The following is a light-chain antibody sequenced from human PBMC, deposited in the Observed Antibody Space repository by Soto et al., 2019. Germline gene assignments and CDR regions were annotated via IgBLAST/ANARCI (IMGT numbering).Light chain of an antibody. Sequence: QAVVTQAPAVSGTPGQRVTISCSGSSSNSESNWVYWYQQLPGTAPKLLIYNNNQRPSGVPDRFSGSKSGTSASLAITGLRSDDEADYYCATWDDDLYTPIIGGGTKLTV. J-gene: IGLJ2*01. CDR1: SSNSESNW. CDR3: ATWDDDLYTPI. V-gene: IGLV1-47*02. CDR2: NNN.